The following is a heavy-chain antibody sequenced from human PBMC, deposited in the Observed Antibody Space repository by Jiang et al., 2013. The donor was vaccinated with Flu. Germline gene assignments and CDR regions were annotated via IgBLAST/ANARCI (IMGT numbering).Heavy chain of an antibody. CDR2: FDPEDGET. CDR1: GYTLTELS. Sequence: GAEVKKPGASVKVSCKVSGYTLTELSMHWVRQAPGKGLEWMGGFDPEDGETIYAQKFQGRVTMTEDTSTDTAYMELSSLRSEDTAVYYCATENGYSSGWIYYFDYWGQGTLVTVSS. J-gene: IGHJ4*02. V-gene: IGHV1-24*01. D-gene: IGHD6-19*01. CDR3: ATENGYSSGWIYYFDY.